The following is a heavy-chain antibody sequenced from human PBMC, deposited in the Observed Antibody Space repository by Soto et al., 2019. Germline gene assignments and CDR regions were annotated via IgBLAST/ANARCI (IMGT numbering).Heavy chain of an antibody. CDR2: ISGSGGST. CDR1: GFTFSSYA. CDR3: AKDSDYDILTGYLDY. D-gene: IGHD3-9*01. V-gene: IGHV3-23*01. Sequence: PGGSLRLSCAASGFTFSSYAMSWVRQAPGKGLEWVSAISGSGGSTYYADSVKGRFTISRDNSKNTLYLQMNSLRAEDTAVYYCAKDSDYDILTGYLDYWGQGTLVTVPQ. J-gene: IGHJ4*02.